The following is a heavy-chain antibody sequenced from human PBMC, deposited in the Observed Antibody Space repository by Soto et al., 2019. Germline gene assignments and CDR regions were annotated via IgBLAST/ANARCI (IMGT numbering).Heavy chain of an antibody. D-gene: IGHD2-15*01. V-gene: IGHV1-69*06. CDR1: GGTFSTNP. J-gene: IGHJ4*02. CDR2: TGSGTGPG. CDR3: ARRDSGGFYRYFDS. Sequence: QVQLVQSGAEVKKPGSSVKVSCKASGGTFSTNPISWVRQAPGQGLEWMGGTGSGTGPGNHAQKFQGRLTITVDKSTSTVYMELSSLSSEDTPVYYCARRDSGGFYRYFDSWGQGTLVTVSS.